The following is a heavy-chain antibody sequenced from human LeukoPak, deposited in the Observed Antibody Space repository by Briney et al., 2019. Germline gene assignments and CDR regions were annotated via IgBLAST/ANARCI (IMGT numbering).Heavy chain of an antibody. J-gene: IGHJ4*02. Sequence: PSETLSLTCSVSGGSIKNSSYYWVWIRQPPGKGLEWIGNVYYSGSTYYNPSLRSRVTISVDTSKSQFSLKLNSVTAADTAMYYCASGVVGATTPSNFDYWGQGTLVTVSS. CDR1: GGSIKNSSYY. CDR2: VYYSGST. V-gene: IGHV4-39*01. D-gene: IGHD1-26*01. CDR3: ASGVVGATTPSNFDY.